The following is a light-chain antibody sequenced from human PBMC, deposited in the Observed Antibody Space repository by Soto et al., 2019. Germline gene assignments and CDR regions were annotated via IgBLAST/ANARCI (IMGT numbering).Light chain of an antibody. J-gene: IGKJ4*01. CDR1: QSVRNN. CDR2: GAS. V-gene: IGKV3-15*01. Sequence: IVLTQSPGTLSLSPGERATLSCRASQSVRNNYLAWYQQKPGQAPRLLIYGASNRATGVPTRFSGSRSGAEFTLTINSLQSEDFAVYYCQPYNNWPLTFGGGTKVDIK. CDR3: QPYNNWPLT.